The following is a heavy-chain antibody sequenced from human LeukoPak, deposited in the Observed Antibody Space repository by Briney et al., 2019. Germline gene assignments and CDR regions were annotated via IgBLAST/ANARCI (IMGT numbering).Heavy chain of an antibody. CDR2: MNPNSGVT. J-gene: IGHJ6*02. CDR3: VRGRDYYYGLDV. Sequence: GASVKVSCKASGYTFTSYGISWVRQAPGQGLEYMGWMNPNSGVTTNAKKFQGRVSMTRDTSTTTAYMEVRGLRSDDTAVYYCVRGRDYYYGLDVWGQGTTVIVSS. CDR1: GYTFTSYG. V-gene: IGHV1-8*02.